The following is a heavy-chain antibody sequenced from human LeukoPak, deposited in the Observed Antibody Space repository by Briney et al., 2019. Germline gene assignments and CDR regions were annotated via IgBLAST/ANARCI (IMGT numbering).Heavy chain of an antibody. J-gene: IGHJ4*02. V-gene: IGHV1-46*01. CDR3: ARASDYGFDY. CDR1: GYSFTSYN. CDR2: IKPSGTDT. Sequence: GASVKVSCKTSGYSFTSYNLHWVRQAPGQRLEWMGIIKPSGTDTNYAQKFQGRVTMTRDMSTSTVYMELSSLRSEDTAVYYCARASDYGFDYWGQGTLVTVSS. D-gene: IGHD4-17*01.